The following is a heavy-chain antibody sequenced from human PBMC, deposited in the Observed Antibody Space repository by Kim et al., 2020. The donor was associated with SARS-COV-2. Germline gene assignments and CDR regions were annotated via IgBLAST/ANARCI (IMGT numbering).Heavy chain of an antibody. D-gene: IGHD3-22*01. J-gene: IGHJ4*02. CDR2: ISWNSGSI. CDR1: GFTFGDYA. V-gene: IGHV3-9*01. CDR3: AKVSLRDSSGYYPRAYFDY. Sequence: GGSLRLSCAASGFTFGDYAMHWVRQAPGKGLEWVSGISWNSGSIGYADSVKGRFTISRDNAKNSLYLQMNSLRAEDTALYYCAKVSLRDSSGYYPRAYFDYWGQGTLVTVSS.